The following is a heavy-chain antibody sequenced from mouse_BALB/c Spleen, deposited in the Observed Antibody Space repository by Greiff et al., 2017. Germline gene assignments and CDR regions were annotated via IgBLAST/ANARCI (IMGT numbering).Heavy chain of an antibody. CDR2: ISNGGGST. Sequence: EVQRVESGGGLVQPGGSLKLSCAASGFTFSSYTMSWVRQTPEKRLEWVAYISNGGGSTYYPDTVKGRFTISRDNAKNTLYLQMSSLKSEDTAMYYCARHRDGNYFDYWGQGTTLTVSS. CDR1: GFTFSSYT. CDR3: ARHRDGNYFDY. J-gene: IGHJ2*01. D-gene: IGHD2-1*01. V-gene: IGHV5-12-2*01.